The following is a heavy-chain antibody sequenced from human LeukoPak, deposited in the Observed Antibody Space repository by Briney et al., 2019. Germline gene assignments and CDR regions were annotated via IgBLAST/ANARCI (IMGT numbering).Heavy chain of an antibody. D-gene: IGHD3-16*01. Sequence: PGGSLRLSCAASGFTFSDYWMSWVRQAPGKGLVWVANINQDGSEKYYVASVTGRFTISRDNAKNSLYLQMNSLRVEDTAVYYCARRLYYYYGMDVWGQGTAVTVSS. CDR1: GFTFSDYW. CDR2: INQDGSEK. J-gene: IGHJ6*02. CDR3: ARRLYYYYGMDV. V-gene: IGHV3-7*01.